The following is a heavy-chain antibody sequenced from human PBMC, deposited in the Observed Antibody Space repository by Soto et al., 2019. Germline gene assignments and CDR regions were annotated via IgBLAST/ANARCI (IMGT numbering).Heavy chain of an antibody. D-gene: IGHD6-19*01. CDR3: ARDGYSSGCPDY. J-gene: IGHJ4*02. V-gene: IGHV1-46*03. CDR2: INPSGGST. Sequence: QVQLVQSGAEVKKPGASVKVSCKASGYIFTSYYMHWVRQAPGQGLEWMGIINPSGGSTSYAQKFQGRVTMTSDTSTSTVYMELSSLRSEDTAVYYCARDGYSSGCPDYWGQGTLVTVSS. CDR1: GYIFTSYY.